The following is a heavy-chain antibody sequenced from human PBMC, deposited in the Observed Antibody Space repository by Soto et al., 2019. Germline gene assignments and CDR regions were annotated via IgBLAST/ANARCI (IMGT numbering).Heavy chain of an antibody. Sequence: ETLALAGAVYGGSFSGYYWSWIRQPPGKGLEWIGEINHSGSTNYNPSLKSRVTISVDTSKNQFYLKLSSVTAADTAVYYCARGRREFLDYWGQGTLVTVYS. D-gene: IGHD3-10*01. CDR2: INHSGST. V-gene: IGHV4-34*01. CDR3: ARGRREFLDY. J-gene: IGHJ4*02. CDR1: GGSFSGYY.